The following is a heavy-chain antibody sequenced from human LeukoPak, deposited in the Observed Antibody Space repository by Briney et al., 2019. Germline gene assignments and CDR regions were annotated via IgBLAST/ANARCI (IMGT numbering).Heavy chain of an antibody. J-gene: IGHJ3*02. Sequence: ASVKVSCEASGYTFSGHYMHWVRQAPGQGLEWMGWINPNSGGTNYAQKFQGRVTMTRDTSISTAYMELSRLRSDDTAVYYCARERSLTMIVVRLAFDIWGQGTMVTVSS. CDR3: ARERSLTMIVVRLAFDI. D-gene: IGHD3-22*01. V-gene: IGHV1-2*02. CDR2: INPNSGGT. CDR1: GYTFSGHY.